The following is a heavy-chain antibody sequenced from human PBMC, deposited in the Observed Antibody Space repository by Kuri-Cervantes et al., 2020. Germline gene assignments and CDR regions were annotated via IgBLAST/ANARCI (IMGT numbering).Heavy chain of an antibody. Sequence: SETLSLTCAAYGCSFSGYYWSGSRQPPGKGLEWIGEIKHSGSTNYNPSLKSRVTISVDTSKNQFSLKLTSVTAADTAVYYCARERCSGGTGGNCYFYYYYYMDVWGTGTTVTVSS. V-gene: IGHV4-34*01. CDR2: IKHSGST. D-gene: IGHD2-15*01. CDR3: ARERCSGGTGGNCYFYYYYYMDV. J-gene: IGHJ6*03. CDR1: GCSFSGYY.